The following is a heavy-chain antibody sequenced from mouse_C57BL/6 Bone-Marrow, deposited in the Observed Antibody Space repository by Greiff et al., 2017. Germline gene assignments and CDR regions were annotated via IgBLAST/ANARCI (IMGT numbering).Heavy chain of an antibody. Sequence: VKLVESGPGLVQPSQSLSITCTVSGFSLTSYGVHWVRQSPGKGLEWLGVIWRGGSTDYNAAFMSRLSITKDNSKSQVFFKMNSLQADDTAIYYWAKITTVVALWFAYWGQGTLVTVSA. CDR1: GFSLTSYG. D-gene: IGHD1-1*01. J-gene: IGHJ3*01. CDR2: IWRGGST. V-gene: IGHV2-5*01. CDR3: AKITTVVALWFAY.